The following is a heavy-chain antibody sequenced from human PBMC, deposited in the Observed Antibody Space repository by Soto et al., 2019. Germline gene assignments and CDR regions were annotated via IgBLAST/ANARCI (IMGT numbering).Heavy chain of an antibody. Sequence: QGQLVQSGGEVKKSGASVKVSCKASGYTFSRYGISWVRQAPGQGLEWMGWISGYKGDTNYAQKFQGRVTMTLDTSTTTAYMELRSLTSDDTAVYYCAKNGQPPYYYYGLDVWGQGTTVTVSS. CDR2: ISGYKGDT. CDR1: GYTFSRYG. J-gene: IGHJ6*02. V-gene: IGHV1-18*01. CDR3: AKNGQPPYYYYGLDV. D-gene: IGHD2-8*01.